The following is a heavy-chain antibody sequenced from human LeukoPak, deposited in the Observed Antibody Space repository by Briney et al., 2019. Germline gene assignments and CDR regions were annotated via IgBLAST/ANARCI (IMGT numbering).Heavy chain of an antibody. J-gene: IGHJ6*03. CDR1: GFTFSDYY. CDR3: ARSGTYSRHYYYMDV. V-gene: IGHV3-11*01. Sequence: PGGSLRLSCAASGFTFSDYYMSWIRQAPGKGLEWVSYISSSGSTIYYADSVKGRFTISRDNAKSSLYLQMNSLRAGDTAVYYCARSGTYSRHYYYMDVWGKGTTVTVSS. CDR2: ISSSGSTI. D-gene: IGHD1-26*01.